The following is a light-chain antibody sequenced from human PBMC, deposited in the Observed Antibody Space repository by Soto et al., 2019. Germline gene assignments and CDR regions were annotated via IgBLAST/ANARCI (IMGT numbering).Light chain of an antibody. V-gene: IGLV4-69*01. CDR3: KAWGTGSAV. Sequence: QPVLTQSPSASASLGASVKLTCTLSRGHSSYAIAWHQQQPEKGPRYLMKLNSDGSHSKGDGIPDRFSGSSSGAERYLTISSLQSEDEADYYCKAWGTGSAVFGGGTQLTVL. J-gene: IGLJ7*01. CDR1: RGHSSYA. CDR2: LNSDGSH.